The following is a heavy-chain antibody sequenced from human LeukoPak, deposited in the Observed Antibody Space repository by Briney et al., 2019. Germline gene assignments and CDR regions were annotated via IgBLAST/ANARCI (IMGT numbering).Heavy chain of an antibody. V-gene: IGHV3-30*04. D-gene: IGHD6-19*01. CDR3: ARDYIAVAGSGGGVDY. Sequence: GGSLRLSCAASGFTFSNYAMHWVRQAPGKGLEWVAVISYDGSNKYYADSVKGRFTISRDNSKNTLYLQMNSLRAEDTAVYYCARDYIAVAGSGGGVDYWGQGTLVTVSS. CDR1: GFTFSNYA. CDR2: ISYDGSNK. J-gene: IGHJ4*02.